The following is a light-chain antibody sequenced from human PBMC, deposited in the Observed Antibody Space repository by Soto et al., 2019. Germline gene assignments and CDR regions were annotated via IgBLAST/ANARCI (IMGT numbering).Light chain of an antibody. CDR1: QSVSTNY. V-gene: IGKV3-20*01. Sequence: EIVLTQSPGTLSLSPGERATLSCRASQSVSTNYLAWYQQKPGQAPRLLIYGTSSRATGIPDRFSGSGSGTDFNLTISRLEPEDCAVYYCQQYGSSPLFSFGPGTKLDFK. J-gene: IGKJ3*01. CDR2: GTS. CDR3: QQYGSSPLFS.